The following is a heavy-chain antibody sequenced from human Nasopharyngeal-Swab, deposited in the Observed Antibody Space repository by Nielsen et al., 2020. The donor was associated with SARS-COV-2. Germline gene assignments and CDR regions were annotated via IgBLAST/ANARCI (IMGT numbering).Heavy chain of an antibody. CDR2: IYYSGST. CDR1: GGSISSGGYY. CDR3: ARGSMVNSDYY. V-gene: IGHV4-31*03. J-gene: IGHJ4*02. Sequence: SETLSLTCTVSGGSISSGGYYWSWIRQHPGKGLEWIGYIYYSGSTYYNPSLKSRVTISVDTSKNQFSLKLSSVTAADTAVYYCARGSMVNSDYYWGQGTLVTVSS. D-gene: IGHD5-18*01.